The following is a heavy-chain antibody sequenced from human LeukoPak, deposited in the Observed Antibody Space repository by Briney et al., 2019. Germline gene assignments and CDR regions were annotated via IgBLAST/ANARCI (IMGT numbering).Heavy chain of an antibody. D-gene: IGHD2-15*01. CDR3: ARVVRYCSGDSCYGYMGNDY. V-gene: IGHV3-21*01. J-gene: IGHJ4*02. Sequence: GGSLRLSCAASGFTFSSYSMNWVRQAPGKGLEWVSSISSSSSYIYYADSVKGRFTISRDNAKNSLYLQMNSLRAEDTAVYYCARVVRYCSGDSCYGYMGNDYWGQGTLVTVSS. CDR1: GFTFSSYS. CDR2: ISSSSSYI.